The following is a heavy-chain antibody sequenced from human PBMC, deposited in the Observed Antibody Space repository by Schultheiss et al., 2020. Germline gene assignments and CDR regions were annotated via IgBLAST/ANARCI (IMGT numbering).Heavy chain of an antibody. CDR1: GFTFSSYS. CDR3: ARHIIGVRAFDI. J-gene: IGHJ3*02. CDR2: IWYDGSNK. V-gene: IGHV3-33*08. Sequence: GESLKISCAASGFTFSSYSMNWVRQAPGKGLEWVAVIWYDGSNKYYADSVKGRFTISRDNSKNTLYLQMNSLRADDTAVYYCARHIIGVRAFDIWGQGTMVTVSS. D-gene: IGHD1-20*01.